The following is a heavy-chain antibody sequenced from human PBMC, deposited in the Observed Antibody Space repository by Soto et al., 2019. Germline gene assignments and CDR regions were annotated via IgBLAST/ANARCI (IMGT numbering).Heavy chain of an antibody. D-gene: IGHD2-2*01. CDR3: ARDFWMCSSTSCYPNNPHGMDV. J-gene: IGHJ6*02. Sequence: QVQLVESGGGVVQPGRSLRLSCAASGFTFSSYGMHWVRQAPGKGLEWVAVIWYDGSNKYYADSVKGRFTISRDNSKNTLYLQMNSLRAEDTAVYYCARDFWMCSSTSCYPNNPHGMDVWGQGTTVTVSS. CDR1: GFTFSSYG. V-gene: IGHV3-33*01. CDR2: IWYDGSNK.